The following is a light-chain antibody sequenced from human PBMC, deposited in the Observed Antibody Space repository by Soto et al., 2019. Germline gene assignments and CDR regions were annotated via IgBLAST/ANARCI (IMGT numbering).Light chain of an antibody. Sequence: QSALTQPASVSGSAGQSITISCSGTMRDVGAYNLVSWYQQHPGTAPKLIIYDVSNRPSGVSNRFSGSKSGSTASLTISGLQAEDEADYYCSAYTTSIALYVFGAGTKLTVL. CDR3: SAYTTSIALYV. J-gene: IGLJ1*01. V-gene: IGLV2-14*03. CDR1: MRDVGAYNL. CDR2: DVS.